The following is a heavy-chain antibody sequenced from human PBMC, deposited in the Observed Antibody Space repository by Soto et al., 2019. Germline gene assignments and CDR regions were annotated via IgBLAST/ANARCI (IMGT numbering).Heavy chain of an antibody. Sequence: EVQLVESGGGLVKPGGSLRLSCAASGFTLSNAWVSWVRQAPGKGLEWVGRIKNKIEGGTTDYAVPVKGRFTISRDDSKNMLYLEMNSLITEDPAVYYWAPNWDFDQWGQGTPVTVS. CDR3: APNWDFDQ. J-gene: IGHJ5*02. CDR1: GFTLSNAW. V-gene: IGHV3-15*01. D-gene: IGHD1-26*01. CDR2: IKNKIEGGTT.